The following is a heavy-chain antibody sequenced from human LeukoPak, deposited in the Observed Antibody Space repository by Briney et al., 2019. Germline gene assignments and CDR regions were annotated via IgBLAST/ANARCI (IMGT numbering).Heavy chain of an antibody. CDR3: ARDLRTYYDFWSGYYPDYGMDV. D-gene: IGHD3-3*01. CDR2: IWYDGSNK. V-gene: IGHV3-33*01. Sequence: GGSLRLSCAASGFTFSSYGMHWVRQAPGKGLEWVAVIWYDGSNKYYADSVKGRFTISRDNSKNTLYLQMNSLRAEDTAVYCCARDLRTYYDFWSGYYPDYGMDVWGQGTTVTVSS. J-gene: IGHJ6*02. CDR1: GFTFSSYG.